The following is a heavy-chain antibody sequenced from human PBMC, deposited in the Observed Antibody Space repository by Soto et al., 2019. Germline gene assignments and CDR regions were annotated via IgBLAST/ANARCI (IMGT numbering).Heavy chain of an antibody. D-gene: IGHD2-21*02. CDR3: ARSIVVVTAADY. V-gene: IGHV1-3*01. Sequence: ASVKVSCKASGYTFTIYAIHWVRQAPGQRLEWMGWINAGNGNTKYSQKFQGRVTITRDTSASTAYMELSSLRSEYTAVYYCARSIVVVTAADYWGQETLVTFSS. J-gene: IGHJ4*02. CDR1: GYTFTIYA. CDR2: INAGNGNT.